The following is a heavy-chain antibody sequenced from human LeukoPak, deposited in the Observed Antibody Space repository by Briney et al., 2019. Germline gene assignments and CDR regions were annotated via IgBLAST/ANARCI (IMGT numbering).Heavy chain of an antibody. CDR2: IWYDGSNK. Sequence: PGGSLRLSCAASGFAFSSYGMHWVRQAPGKGLEWVAVIWYDGSNKYYADSVKGRFTISRDNSKNTLYLQMNSLRAEDTAVYYCARDGYGFYYYYYGMDVWGQGTTVTVSS. CDR3: ARDGYGFYYYYYGMDV. J-gene: IGHJ6*02. CDR1: GFAFSSYG. V-gene: IGHV3-33*01. D-gene: IGHD1-1*01.